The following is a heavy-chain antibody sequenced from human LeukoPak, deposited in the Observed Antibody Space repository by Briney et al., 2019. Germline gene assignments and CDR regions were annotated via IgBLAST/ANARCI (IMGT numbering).Heavy chain of an antibody. Sequence: ASVKVSCKASGGTFSKYALSWVRQAPGQGLEWMGAIIPLLDTSNYPPKFQDRVTITTDESTSTAYMDLSSLRSDDTAVNYCARAQAGNYDWPLDLWGQGTLVTVSS. D-gene: IGHD5-12*01. CDR1: GGTFSKYA. CDR2: IIPLLDTS. J-gene: IGHJ5*02. V-gene: IGHV1-69*05. CDR3: ARAQAGNYDWPLDL.